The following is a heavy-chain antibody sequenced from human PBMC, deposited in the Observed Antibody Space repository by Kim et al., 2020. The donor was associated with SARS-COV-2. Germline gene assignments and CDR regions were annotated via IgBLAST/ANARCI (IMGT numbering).Heavy chain of an antibody. CDR1: GFTFSNYG. V-gene: IGHV3-33*01. J-gene: IGHJ4*02. CDR3: ARPTTYGSGSHFDY. Sequence: GGSLRLSCVASGFTFSNYGMHWVRQAPGKGLEWVAVIWYDGTNKYYADSVKGRFTISRDSSKNTLYLQMNSLRAEDTAVYYCARPTTYGSGSHFDYWGQGTLVTVSS. CDR2: IWYDGTNK. D-gene: IGHD3-10*01.